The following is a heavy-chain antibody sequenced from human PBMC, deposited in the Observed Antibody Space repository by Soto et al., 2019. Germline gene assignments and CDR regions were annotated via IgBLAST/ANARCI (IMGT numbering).Heavy chain of an antibody. CDR2: ISAYNGNT. D-gene: IGHD3-10*01. V-gene: IGHV1-18*01. CDR1: GYTFTSYG. CDR3: ARVRLGGSGSYYNSYYYYGMDV. Sequence: ASVKVSCKASGYTFTSYGISWVRQAPGQGLEWMGWISAYNGNTNYAQKLQGRVTMTTDTSASTAYMELRSLRSDDTAVYYCARVRLGGSGSYYNSYYYYGMDVWGQGTTVTVSS. J-gene: IGHJ6*02.